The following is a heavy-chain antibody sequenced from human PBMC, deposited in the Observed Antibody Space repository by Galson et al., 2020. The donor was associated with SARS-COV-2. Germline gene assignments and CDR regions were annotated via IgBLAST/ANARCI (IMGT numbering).Heavy chain of an antibody. CDR3: ARDPAPLYGDNYYYGMDV. CDR1: AGPMSSYY. D-gene: IGHD4-17*01. Sequence: ETSQTLSLTCSLSAGPMSSYYRSWIRQPPGKGMGWVGYISSRGSANSNPSLRSRVTIPVDLSKNQFSLKGTSVTAAATAVYYCARDPAPLYGDNYYYGMDVWGRGTTVTVSS. V-gene: IGHV4-59*01. CDR2: ISSRGSA. J-gene: IGHJ6*02.